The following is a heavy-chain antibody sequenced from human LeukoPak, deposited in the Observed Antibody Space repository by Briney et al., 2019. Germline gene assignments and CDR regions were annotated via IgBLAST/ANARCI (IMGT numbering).Heavy chain of an antibody. CDR1: GFTFSSYA. V-gene: IGHV3-30-3*01. Sequence: GRSLRLSCAASGFTFSSYAMHWVRQAPGKGLEWAAVISSDGNTKYYADSVEGRFTISRDNSNNTLYPQMNTLGADDTAIYYCARRRIVGSTDDAFDIWGQGTMVTLSS. CDR3: ARRRIVGSTDDAFDI. D-gene: IGHD1-26*01. CDR2: ISSDGNTK. J-gene: IGHJ3*02.